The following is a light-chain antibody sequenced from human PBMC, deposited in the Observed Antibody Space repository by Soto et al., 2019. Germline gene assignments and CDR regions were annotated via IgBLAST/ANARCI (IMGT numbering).Light chain of an antibody. J-gene: IGKJ2*01. Sequence: DIQMTQSPSSLSASVGDRDTITCRASQSISRYLNWYQQKPGKAPKFLISATSNLQSGVPSRFSGSGSGTDFTLTISGLQFEDFATYFCQQSFSMPFTFGQGTKVDIK. CDR1: QSISRY. V-gene: IGKV1-39*01. CDR2: ATS. CDR3: QQSFSMPFT.